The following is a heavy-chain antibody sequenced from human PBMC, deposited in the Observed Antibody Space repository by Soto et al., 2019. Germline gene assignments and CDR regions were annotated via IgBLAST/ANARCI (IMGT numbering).Heavy chain of an antibody. J-gene: IGHJ3*02. CDR3: ARDKNVYDFFGADDAFDI. V-gene: IGHV4-39*06. Sequence: SETLSLTCTVSGGSISSSSYYWGWIRQPPGKGLEWIGSIYYVESVKGRFTISKDNAENSVDLLMNTLRAEDTAVYYCARDKNVYDFFGADDAFDIWGQGTMVTVSS. D-gene: IGHD3-3*01. CDR1: GGSISSSSYY. CDR2: IYYV.